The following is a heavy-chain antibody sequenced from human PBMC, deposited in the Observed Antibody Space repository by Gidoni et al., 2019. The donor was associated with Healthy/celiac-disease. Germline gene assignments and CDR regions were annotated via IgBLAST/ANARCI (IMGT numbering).Heavy chain of an antibody. CDR2: INHSGST. Sequence: QVQLQQWGAGRLKPSETLSHTCAVYGGCFSGYYWSWIRQPPGKGLAWIGEINHSGSTNYNPSLKSRVTISVETSKNQFSLKLSSVTAADTAVYYCARGWGLYYYDSSGYYPVWGQGTLVTVSS. CDR3: ARGWGLYYYDSSGYYPV. V-gene: IGHV4-34*01. D-gene: IGHD3-22*01. J-gene: IGHJ4*02. CDR1: GGCFSGYY.